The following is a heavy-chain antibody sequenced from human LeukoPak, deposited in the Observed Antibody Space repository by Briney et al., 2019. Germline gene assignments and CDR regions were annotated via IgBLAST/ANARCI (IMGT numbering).Heavy chain of an antibody. V-gene: IGHV4-59*01. CDR1: GGSISSYY. Sequence: SETLSLTCTVSGGSISSYYWSWIRQPPGKGLEWIGYIYYSGSTNYNPSLKSRVTISVDTSKNQFSPKLSSVTAADTAVYYCARVNAYSGYDSALDYWGQGTLVTVSS. D-gene: IGHD5-12*01. J-gene: IGHJ4*02. CDR3: ARVNAYSGYDSALDY. CDR2: IYYSGST.